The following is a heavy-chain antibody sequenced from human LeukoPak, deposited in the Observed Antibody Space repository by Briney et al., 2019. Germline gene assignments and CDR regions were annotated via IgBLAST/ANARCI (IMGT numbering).Heavy chain of an antibody. D-gene: IGHD5-18*01. CDR3: ARHLSGVTGYSYGRGIDY. V-gene: IGHV3-7*01. Sequence: GGSLRLSCAASGFTFSSYWMSWVRQAPGKGLEWVANIKKDGSENYYVDSGKGRFTISRDNAKKSLYLQMKSLRAEDTAVYYCARHLSGVTGYSYGRGIDYWGQGTLVTVSS. CDR2: IKKDGSEN. CDR1: GFTFSSYW. J-gene: IGHJ4*02.